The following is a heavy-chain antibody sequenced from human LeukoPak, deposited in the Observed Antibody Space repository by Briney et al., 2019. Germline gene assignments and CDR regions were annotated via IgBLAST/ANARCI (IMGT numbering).Heavy chain of an antibody. V-gene: IGHV1-18*01. CDR3: ARVAPERSGYSSVDY. J-gene: IGHJ4*02. CDR1: GYPFASYG. Sequence: ASVKVSCKASGYPFASYGISWVRQAPGQGLEWMGWISAYNGNTNYAQKLQGRVTMTTDTSTSTAYMELRSLRSDDTAVYYCARVAPERSGYSSVDYWGQGTLVTVSS. D-gene: IGHD3-3*01. CDR2: ISAYNGNT.